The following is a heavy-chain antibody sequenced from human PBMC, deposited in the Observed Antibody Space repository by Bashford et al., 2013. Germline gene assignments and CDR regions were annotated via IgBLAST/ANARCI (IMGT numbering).Heavy chain of an antibody. D-gene: IGHD1-26*01. CDR3: ARTPPIDSGSYCCFDY. J-gene: IGHJ4*02. Sequence: SVKVSCKASGGTFSSYAISWVRQAPGQGLEWMGGIIPIFGTANYAQKFQGRVTITADESTSTAYMELSSLRSEDTAVYYCARTPPIDSGSYCCFDYWGQGTLVTVSS. CDR1: GGTFSSYA. CDR2: IIPIFGTA. V-gene: IGHV1-69*13.